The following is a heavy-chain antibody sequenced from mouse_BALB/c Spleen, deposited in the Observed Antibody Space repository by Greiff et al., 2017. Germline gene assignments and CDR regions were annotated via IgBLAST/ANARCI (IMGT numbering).Heavy chain of an antibody. J-gene: IGHJ2*01. CDR3: ARSYGNYNAYFDY. CDR1: GYSITSGYY. CDR2: ISYDGSN. V-gene: IGHV3-6*02. D-gene: IGHD2-1*01. Sequence: VQLKESGPGLVKPSQSLSLTCSVTGYSITSGYYWNWIRQFPGNKLEWMGYISYDGSNNYNPSLKNRISITRDTSKNQFFLKLNSVTTEDTATYYCARSYGNYNAYFDYWGQGTTLTVSS.